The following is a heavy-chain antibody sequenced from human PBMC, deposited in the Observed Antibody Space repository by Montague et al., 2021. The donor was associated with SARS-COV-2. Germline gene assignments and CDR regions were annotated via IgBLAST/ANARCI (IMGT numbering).Heavy chain of an antibody. CDR1: GGSINGYY. J-gene: IGHJ4*02. CDR3: ARLRTGSYVFDY. D-gene: IGHD1-26*01. V-gene: IGHV4-59*08. Sequence: SETLSLTCTVSGGSINGYYWSWIRQSPGKGLDWIDYIHYTGNTNYNPSLKGRVTISLDTSKSQFSLRLSSVTAADTAVYSCARLRTGSYVFDYWGQGTLVTVSS. CDR2: IHYTGNT.